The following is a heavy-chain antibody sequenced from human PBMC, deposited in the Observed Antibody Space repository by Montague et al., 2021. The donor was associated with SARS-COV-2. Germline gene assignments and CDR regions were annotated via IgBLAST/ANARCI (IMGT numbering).Heavy chain of an antibody. V-gene: IGHV3-33*01. CDR2: MSYDGNFE. Sequence: SLRLSCAASGFTFSTYAIHWVRQAPGKGLEWVAIMSYDGNFEQYADSVKGRFTISRDSSKDTLHLQMNSLTAEDTAVYYCAVQPRDSSAWHPFDYRGQGTLVTVSP. J-gene: IGHJ4*02. CDR1: GFTFSTYA. CDR3: AVQPRDSSAWHPFDY. D-gene: IGHD6-19*01.